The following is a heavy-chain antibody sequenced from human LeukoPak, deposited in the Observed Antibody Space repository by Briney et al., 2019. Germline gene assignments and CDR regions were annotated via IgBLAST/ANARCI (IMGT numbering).Heavy chain of an antibody. CDR2: ISWNSGSI. Sequence: GGSLRLSCAASGFTFSTYWMHWVRQAPGKGLEWVSGISWNSGSIGYADSVKGRFTISRDNAKNSLYLQMNSLRAEDMALYYCAKDKGSSGWFFDYWGQGTLVTVSS. CDR1: GFTFSTYW. D-gene: IGHD6-19*01. V-gene: IGHV3-9*03. J-gene: IGHJ4*02. CDR3: AKDKGSSGWFFDY.